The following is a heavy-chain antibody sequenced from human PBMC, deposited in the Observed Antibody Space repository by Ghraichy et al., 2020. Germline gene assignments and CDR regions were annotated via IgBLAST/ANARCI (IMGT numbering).Heavy chain of an antibody. D-gene: IGHD3-10*01. CDR2: ISGSGGST. V-gene: IGHV3-23*01. CDR3: AKRGQAGNYYYYGLDV. Sequence: GGSLRLSCGASGFTFRNYDMSWVRQAPGKGLECVSGISGSGGSTYYPDSVKGRFTISRDNSKNTLDLQMNSLRAEDTAVYYCAKRGQAGNYYYYGLDVWGQGTTVTVSS. J-gene: IGHJ6*02. CDR1: GFTFRNYD.